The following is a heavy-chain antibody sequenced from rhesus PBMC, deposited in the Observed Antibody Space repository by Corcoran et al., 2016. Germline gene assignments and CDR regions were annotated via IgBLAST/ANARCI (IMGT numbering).Heavy chain of an antibody. CDR1: GFTFGSYA. CDR2: LLPLVGIT. CDR3: ARGRTDIDY. V-gene: IGHV1-198*02. J-gene: IGHJ4*01. D-gene: IGHD2-33*01. Sequence: QVQLVQSGAEVKKPGASVKVSCKASGFTFGSYAISWVRQAPGQGLGWMGVLLPLVGITNYAENFQGRVTITADTSTSTAYMELSSLRSEDTAVYYCARGRTDIDYWGQGVLVTVSS.